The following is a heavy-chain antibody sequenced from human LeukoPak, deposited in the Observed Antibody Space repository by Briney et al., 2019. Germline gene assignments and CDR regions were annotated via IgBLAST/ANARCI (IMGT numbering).Heavy chain of an antibody. J-gene: IGHJ6*04. V-gene: IGHV1-3*01. CDR2: INAGNGNT. Sequence: ASVKVSCKASGYTFTSYAMHWVRQAPGQRLEWMGWINAGNGNTKYSQKSQGRVTITRDTSASTAYMELSSLRSEDTAVYYCARDLEAYCSSTSCYPPRYYYGMDVWGKGTTVTVSS. CDR3: ARDLEAYCSSTSCYPPRYYYGMDV. CDR1: GYTFTSYA. D-gene: IGHD2-2*01.